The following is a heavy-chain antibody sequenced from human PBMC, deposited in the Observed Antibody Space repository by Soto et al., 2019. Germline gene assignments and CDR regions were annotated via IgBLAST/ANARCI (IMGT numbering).Heavy chain of an antibody. D-gene: IGHD3-9*01. CDR2: IWYDGSNK. V-gene: IGHV3-33*01. Sequence: PGGSLRLSCAASGFTFSSYGMHWVRQAPGKGLEWVAVIWYDGSNKYYADSVKGRFTISRDNSKNTLYLQMSSLRSEDTAVYFCARGRRGLRYFDWLNLYFDYWGQGTLVTVSS. CDR1: GFTFSSYG. CDR3: ARGRRGLRYFDWLNLYFDY. J-gene: IGHJ4*02.